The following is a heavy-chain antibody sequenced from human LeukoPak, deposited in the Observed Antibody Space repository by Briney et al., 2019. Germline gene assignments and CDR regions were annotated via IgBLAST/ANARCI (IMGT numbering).Heavy chain of an antibody. V-gene: IGHV3-23*01. CDR1: GFTFSSYA. D-gene: IGHD3-22*01. J-gene: IGHJ3*02. Sequence: PGASLRLSCAASGFTFSSYAMSWVRQAAGKGLEWVSTIRGSGGSTYYADSVKGRFTISRDNSKNTLYLEMNSLRAEDTAVYCCARDFYDNSGYTGAFDIWGQGTMVTVSS. CDR2: IRGSGGST. CDR3: ARDFYDNSGYTGAFDI.